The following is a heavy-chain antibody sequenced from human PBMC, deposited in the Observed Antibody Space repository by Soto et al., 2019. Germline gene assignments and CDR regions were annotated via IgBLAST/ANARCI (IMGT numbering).Heavy chain of an antibody. CDR2: IKQDGSEK. Sequence: GGSLRLSCAASGFTFSSYWMSWVRQAPGKGLEWVANIKQDGSEKYYVDSVKGRFTISRDNAKNSLYLQMNSLRAEDTAVYYCARDPGYCSGGSCYFSAYGMDVWGQGTTVTVSS. D-gene: IGHD2-15*01. CDR3: ARDPGYCSGGSCYFSAYGMDV. J-gene: IGHJ6*02. V-gene: IGHV3-7*03. CDR1: GFTFSSYW.